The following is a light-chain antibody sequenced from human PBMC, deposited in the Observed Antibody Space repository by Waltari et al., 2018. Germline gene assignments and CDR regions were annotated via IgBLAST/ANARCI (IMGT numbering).Light chain of an antibody. Sequence: DIQMTQSPSSLPASVGDSVTTSCRASQDIRSSLAWYQQKPGKAPNLLVYSASRLQSGVPSTFSAGGSGADYTLTINSLQPEDFATYYCQQYYATPWTFGRGTTVDFK. J-gene: IGKJ1*01. CDR1: QDIRSS. CDR2: SAS. CDR3: QQYYATPWT. V-gene: IGKV1-NL1*01.